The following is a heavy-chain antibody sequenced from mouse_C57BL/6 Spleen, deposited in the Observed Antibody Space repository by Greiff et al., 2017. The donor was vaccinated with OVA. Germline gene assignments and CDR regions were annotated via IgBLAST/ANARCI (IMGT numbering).Heavy chain of an antibody. J-gene: IGHJ4*01. CDR3: TRELQDYAMDY. Sequence: EVKVEESGEGLVKPGGSLKLSCAASGFTFSSYAMSWVRQTPEKRLEWVAYISSGGDYIYYADTVKGRFTISRDNARNTLYLQMSSLKSEDTAMYYCTRELQDYAMDYWGQGTSVTVSS. CDR1: GFTFSSYA. V-gene: IGHV5-9-1*02. D-gene: IGHD1-1*01. CDR2: ISSGGDYI.